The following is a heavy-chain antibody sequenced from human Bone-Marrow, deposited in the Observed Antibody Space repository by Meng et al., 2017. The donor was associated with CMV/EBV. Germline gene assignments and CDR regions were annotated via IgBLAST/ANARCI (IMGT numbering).Heavy chain of an antibody. J-gene: IGHJ5*01. CDR1: GYTFSVSY. CDR2: IDPSNGAT. V-gene: IGHV1-2*02. CDR3: ARDPSYNWFDP. Sequence: ASVKVSCKASGYTFSVSYIYWVRQAPGQGLEWMGWIDPSNGATNSTQKFHDRVTMTGDASIGTAYMELSRLRSDDTAVYYCARDPSYNWFDPWGQGTLVTVSS.